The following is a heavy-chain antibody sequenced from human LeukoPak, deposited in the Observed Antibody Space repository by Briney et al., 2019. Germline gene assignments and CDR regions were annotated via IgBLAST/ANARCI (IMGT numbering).Heavy chain of an antibody. J-gene: IGHJ6*03. CDR2: INPNSGGT. Sequence: GASVKVSCKASGYTFTSYYMHWVRQAPGQGLEWMGWINPNSGGTNYAQKFQGRVTMTRDTSISTAYMELSRLRSDDTAVYYCARDGGYSSSPGPNYYYYYMDVWGKGTTVTVSS. D-gene: IGHD6-13*01. CDR1: GYTFTSYY. V-gene: IGHV1-2*02. CDR3: ARDGGYSSSPGPNYYYYYMDV.